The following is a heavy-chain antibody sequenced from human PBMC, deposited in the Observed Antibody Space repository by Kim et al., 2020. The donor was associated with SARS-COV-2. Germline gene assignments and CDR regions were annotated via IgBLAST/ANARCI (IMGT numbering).Heavy chain of an antibody. J-gene: IGHJ6*02. CDR2: ISSSSSYI. V-gene: IGHV3-21*01. CDR1: GFTFSSYS. CDR3: ARDSTHYSSGGAYYYGMDV. D-gene: IGHD6-19*01. Sequence: GGSLRLSCAASGFTFSSYSMNWVRQAPGKGLEWVSSISSSSSYIYYADSVKGRFTISRDNAKNSLYLQMNSLRAEDTAVYYCARDSTHYSSGGAYYYGMDVWGQGTTVTVSS.